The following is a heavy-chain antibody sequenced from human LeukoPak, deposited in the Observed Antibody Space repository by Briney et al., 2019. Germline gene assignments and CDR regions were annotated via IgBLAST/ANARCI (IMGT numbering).Heavy chain of an antibody. CDR3: AKDRGSVAVGGYFDY. CDR1: GFTFYDYA. Sequence: PGGSLRLSCAASGFTFYDYAMHWVRQAPGKGLEWVSGISWNSGSIGYADSVKGRFTISRDNAKNSLYLQMNSLRAEDTALYYCAKDRGSVAVGGYFDYWGQGTLVTVSS. CDR2: ISWNSGSI. D-gene: IGHD6-19*01. V-gene: IGHV3-9*01. J-gene: IGHJ4*01.